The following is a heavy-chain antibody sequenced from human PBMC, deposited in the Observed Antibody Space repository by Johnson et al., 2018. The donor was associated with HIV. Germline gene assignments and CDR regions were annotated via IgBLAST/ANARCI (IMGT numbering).Heavy chain of an antibody. J-gene: IGHJ3*02. CDR1: GFTFSDYY. CDR3: ARDLSGSSTVLSDAFDI. D-gene: IGHD1-26*01. V-gene: IGHV3-11*04. Sequence: QMLLVESGGGLVKPGGSLRLSCAASGFTFSDYYMSWIRQAPGKGLEWVSYISSSGSTLYYADSVKGRFTISRDNAKNSLYLQMNSLRAEDTAVYYCARDLSGSSTVLSDAFDIWGQGTMVTVSS. CDR2: ISSSGSTL.